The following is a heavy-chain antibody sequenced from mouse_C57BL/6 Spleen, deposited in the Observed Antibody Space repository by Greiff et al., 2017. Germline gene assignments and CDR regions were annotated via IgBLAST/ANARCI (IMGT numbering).Heavy chain of an antibody. D-gene: IGHD1-1*01. V-gene: IGHV1-55*01. CDR3: ARYGLLRYFDY. CDR2: IYPGSGST. Sequence: QVQLQQQPGAELVKPGASVKMSCKASGYTFTSYWITWVKQRPGQGLEWIGDIYPGSGSTNYNEKFKSKATLTVDTSSSTAYMQLSSLTSEDSAVYYCARYGLLRYFDYWGQGTTLTVSS. J-gene: IGHJ2*01. CDR1: GYTFTSYW.